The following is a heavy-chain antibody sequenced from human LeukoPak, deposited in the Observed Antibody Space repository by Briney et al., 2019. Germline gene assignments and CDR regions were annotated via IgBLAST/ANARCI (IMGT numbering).Heavy chain of an antibody. CDR3: VRDLGGDSYGYVHYGMDV. J-gene: IGHJ6*04. D-gene: IGHD5-18*01. CDR2: IWYDGSNK. Sequence: GRSLRLSCAASGFTFSSYGMHWVRQAPGKGLEWVAVIWYDGSNKYYADSVKGRFTISRDNAKNSLYLQMNSLRAEDTAVYYCVRDLGGDSYGYVHYGMDVWGKGTTVTVSS. CDR1: GFTFSSYG. V-gene: IGHV3-33*01.